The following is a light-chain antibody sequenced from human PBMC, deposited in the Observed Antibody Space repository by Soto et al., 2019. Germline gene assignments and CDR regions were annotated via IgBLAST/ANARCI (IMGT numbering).Light chain of an antibody. CDR1: QSISDT. J-gene: IGKJ1*01. CDR2: GAS. CDR3: QQYDNWPWT. V-gene: IGKV3-15*01. Sequence: EIGVTQSPATLSVSPGGRATLSCRASQSISDTLAWYQQKPGQAPRLLIYGASRRATGFPARFSGSGSGTDFTLTISSLQSEDFAVYYCQQYDNWPWTFCQGTKVDIK.